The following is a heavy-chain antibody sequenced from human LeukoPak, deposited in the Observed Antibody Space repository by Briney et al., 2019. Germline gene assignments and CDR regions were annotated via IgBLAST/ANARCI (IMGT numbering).Heavy chain of an antibody. J-gene: IGHJ5*02. V-gene: IGHV4-30-4*08. CDR3: ARCSTGRRRFNWFDP. CDR1: GGSISSGDYY. D-gene: IGHD2-2*01. Sequence: SQTLSLTCTVSGGSISSGDYYWSWIRQPPGKGLEWIGYIYYSGSTYYNPSLKSRVTISVDTSKNQFSLKLSSVTAADTAVYYCARCSTGRRRFNWFDPWGQGTLVTVSS. CDR2: IYYSGST.